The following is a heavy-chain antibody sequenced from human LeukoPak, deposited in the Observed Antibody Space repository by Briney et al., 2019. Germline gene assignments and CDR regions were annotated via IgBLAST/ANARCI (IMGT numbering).Heavy chain of an antibody. J-gene: IGHJ4*02. D-gene: IGHD6-19*01. Sequence: AGGSLRLSCAASGFTFSSYGMSWVRQAPGKGLEWVSAISGSGGSTYYADSVKGRFTISRDNSKNTLYLQMNSLRAEDTAVYYCAKVTLRAAVAAYFDYWGQGTLVTVSS. CDR1: GFTFSSYG. V-gene: IGHV3-23*01. CDR3: AKVTLRAAVAAYFDY. CDR2: ISGSGGST.